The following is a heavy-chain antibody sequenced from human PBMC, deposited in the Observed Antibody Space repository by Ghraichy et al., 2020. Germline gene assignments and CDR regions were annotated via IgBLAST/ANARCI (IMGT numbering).Heavy chain of an antibody. Sequence: SLNISCTVSGGSISSGSYYWSWIRQPAGKGLEWIGRIYTSGSTNYNPSLKSRVTISVDTSKNQFSLKLSSVTAADTAVYYCARVGRDFWIYNWFDPWGQGTLVTVSS. CDR1: GGSISSGSYY. V-gene: IGHV4-61*02. J-gene: IGHJ5*02. CDR2: IYTSGST. CDR3: ARVGRDFWIYNWFDP. D-gene: IGHD3-3*01.